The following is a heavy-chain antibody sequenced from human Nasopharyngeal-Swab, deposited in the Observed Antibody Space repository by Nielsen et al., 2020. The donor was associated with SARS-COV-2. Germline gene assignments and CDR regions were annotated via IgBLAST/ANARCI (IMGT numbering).Heavy chain of an antibody. CDR3: AKDSGAGFCDDGTCFPTNH. CDR2: LSGRGVKT. J-gene: IGHJ5*02. CDR1: GFTFSSYW. V-gene: IGHV3-23*01. Sequence: GESLKISCAASGFTFSSYWMSWVRHAPGKGLEWVSGLSGRGVKTYYAESVKGRFTISRDISKNTLYLQMNGLRAEDTAVYYCAKDSGAGFCDDGTCFPTNHWGLGTLVTVSS. D-gene: IGHD3-10*01.